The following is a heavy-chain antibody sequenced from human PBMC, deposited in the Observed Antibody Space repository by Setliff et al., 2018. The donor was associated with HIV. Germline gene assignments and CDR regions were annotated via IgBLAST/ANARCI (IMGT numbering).Heavy chain of an antibody. D-gene: IGHD3-9*01. CDR2: INGGTTT. Sequence: GGSLRLSCVASGITVSGIYMTWVRQAPGKGLEWVSVINGGTTTYYADSVKGRFTISRDNAKNSLYLQMNSLRAEDTAVYYCARYLDWLLSFDIWGQGTMVTVSS. CDR3: ARYLDWLLSFDI. CDR1: GITVSGIY. J-gene: IGHJ3*02. V-gene: IGHV3-66*01.